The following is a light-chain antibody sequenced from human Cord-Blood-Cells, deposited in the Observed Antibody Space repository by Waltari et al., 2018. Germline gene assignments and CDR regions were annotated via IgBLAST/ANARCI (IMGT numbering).Light chain of an antibody. CDR2: DAS. V-gene: IGKV1-33*01. Sequence: IQITQCPSSLSASVGDRVTITCQASQDISNYLNWYQQKPGKAPKLLIYDASNLETGVPSRFSGSGSGTDFTFTISSLQPEDIATYYCQQYDNLLTFGGGTKVEIK. CDR3: QQYDNLLT. J-gene: IGKJ4*01. CDR1: QDISNY.